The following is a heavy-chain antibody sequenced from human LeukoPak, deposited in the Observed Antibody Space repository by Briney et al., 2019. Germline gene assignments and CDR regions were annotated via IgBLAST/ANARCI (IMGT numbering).Heavy chain of an antibody. CDR1: GYTFTVYY. CDR2: INPNSGGT. J-gene: IGHJ4*02. V-gene: IGHV1-2*02. Sequence: ASVKVSCKASGYTFTVYYMHWVRQAPGQGLEWMGWINPNSGGTNYAQKFQGRVTMTRDTSISTAYMELSRLRSDDTAVYYCAIGYSYGYPNFDYWGQGTLVTVSS. D-gene: IGHD5-18*01. CDR3: AIGYSYGYPNFDY.